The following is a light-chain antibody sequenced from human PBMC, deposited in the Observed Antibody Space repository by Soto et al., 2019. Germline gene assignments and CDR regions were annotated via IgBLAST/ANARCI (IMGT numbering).Light chain of an antibody. V-gene: IGLV1-47*01. CDR1: SSNIGSNY. CDR2: RNN. J-gene: IGLJ2*01. CDR3: AAWDVSLSGVV. Sequence: QAVVPQPTSASGTPGQRVTISCSGNSSNIGSNYVFWYEQLPGTAPKLLIYRNNQRPSGVPDRFSGSRSGTSASLAISGLPSEDEADYYCAAWDVSLSGVVFGGGTKLTVL.